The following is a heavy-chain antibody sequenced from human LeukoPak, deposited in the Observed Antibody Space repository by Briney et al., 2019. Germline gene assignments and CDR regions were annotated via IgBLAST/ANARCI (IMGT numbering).Heavy chain of an antibody. CDR3: ARVNPREYYFDY. Sequence: GASVKVSCKASGYTFTSYYMHWVRQAPGQGLEWMGWISAYNGNTNYAQKLQGRVTMTTDTSTSTAYMELRSLRSDDTAVYYCARVNPREYYFDYWGQGTLVTVSS. CDR1: GYTFTSYY. D-gene: IGHD1-14*01. J-gene: IGHJ4*02. CDR2: ISAYNGNT. V-gene: IGHV1-18*04.